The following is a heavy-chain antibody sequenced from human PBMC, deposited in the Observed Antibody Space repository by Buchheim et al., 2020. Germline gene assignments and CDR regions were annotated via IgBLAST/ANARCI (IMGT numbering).Heavy chain of an antibody. J-gene: IGHJ6*02. D-gene: IGHD3-3*02. CDR2: ISGSGSST. CDR1: GFTFSDHY. V-gene: IGHV3-11*01. Sequence: VQLLESGGGLVQPGGSLRLSCAASGFTFSDHYMSWIRQAPGRGLEWVAYISGSGSSTYHTDSVKGRFTISRDNARNSLYLQMNSLRAEGTAEEYWARDVTAFLTFSYYGIDVWGQGT. CDR3: ARDVTAFLTFSYYGIDV.